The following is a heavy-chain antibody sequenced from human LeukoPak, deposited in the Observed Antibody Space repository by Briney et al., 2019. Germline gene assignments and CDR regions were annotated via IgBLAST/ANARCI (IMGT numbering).Heavy chain of an antibody. J-gene: IGHJ4*02. V-gene: IGHV4-38-2*02. CDR3: ARLPYYYDSSGYRSYYFDY. CDR2: IYHSGST. Sequence: SETLSLTCTVSGYSISSGYYWGWIRQPPGKGLEWIGSIYHSGSTYYNPSLKSRVTISVDTSKNQFSLKLSSVTAADTAVYYCARLPYYYDSSGYRSYYFDYWGQGTLVTVSS. D-gene: IGHD3-22*01. CDR1: GYSISSGYY.